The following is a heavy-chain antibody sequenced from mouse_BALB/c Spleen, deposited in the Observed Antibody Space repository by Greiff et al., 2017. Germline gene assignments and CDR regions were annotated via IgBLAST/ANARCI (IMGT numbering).Heavy chain of an antibody. Sequence: QVQLKESGAELMKPGASVKISCKATGYTFSSYWIEWVKQRPGHGLEWIGEILPGSGSTNYNEKFKGKATFTADTSSNTAYMQLSSLTSEDSAVYYCAGPSYDDAMDYWGQGTSVTVSS. D-gene: IGHD2-12*01. CDR3: AGPSYDDAMDY. CDR2: ILPGSGST. V-gene: IGHV1-9*01. CDR1: GYTFSSYW. J-gene: IGHJ4*01.